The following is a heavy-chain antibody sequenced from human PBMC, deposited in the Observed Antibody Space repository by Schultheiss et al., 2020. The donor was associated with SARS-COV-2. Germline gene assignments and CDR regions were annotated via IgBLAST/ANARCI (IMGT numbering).Heavy chain of an antibody. J-gene: IGHJ3*02. V-gene: IGHV4-61*02. CDR1: GGSISSGSYY. Sequence: SETLSLTCTVSGGSISSGSYYWSWIRQPAGKGLEWIGRIYTSGSTNYNPSLKSRVTISVDTSKNQFSLKLSSVTAADTAVYYCANFEGFGELSAFDIWGQGTMVTVSS. CDR3: ANFEGFGELSAFDI. CDR2: IYTSGST. D-gene: IGHD3-10*01.